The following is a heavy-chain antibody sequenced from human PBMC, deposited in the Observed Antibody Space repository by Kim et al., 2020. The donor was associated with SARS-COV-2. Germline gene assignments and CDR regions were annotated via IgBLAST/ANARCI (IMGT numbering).Heavy chain of an antibody. D-gene: IGHD3-22*01. CDR2: ISSSSSYT. CDR3: ARGNPSTMKRLRTWDY. Sequence: GGSLRLSCAASGFTFSDYYMSWIRQAPGKGLEWVSYISSSSSYTNYADSVKGRFTISRDNAKNSLYLQMNSLRAEDTAVYYCARGNPSTMKRLRTWDYWGQGTLVTVSS. V-gene: IGHV3-11*06. CDR1: GFTFSDYY. J-gene: IGHJ4*02.